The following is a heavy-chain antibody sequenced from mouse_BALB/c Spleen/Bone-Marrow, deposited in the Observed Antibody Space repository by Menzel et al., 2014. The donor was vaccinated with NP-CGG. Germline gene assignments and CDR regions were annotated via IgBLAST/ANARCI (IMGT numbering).Heavy chain of an antibody. Sequence: QVQLQQSGAELVKPGASVKLSCKASGYTFTSCWMHWVKLRPGQGFEWIGEINPSNGGTNYNEKSKRKATLTVDKSSSTAYMQLSSLTSEDSAVYYCTIGGFDYWGQGTTLTVSS. J-gene: IGHJ2*01. CDR3: TIGGFDY. V-gene: IGHV1S16*01. CDR1: GYTFTSCW. CDR2: INPSNGGT.